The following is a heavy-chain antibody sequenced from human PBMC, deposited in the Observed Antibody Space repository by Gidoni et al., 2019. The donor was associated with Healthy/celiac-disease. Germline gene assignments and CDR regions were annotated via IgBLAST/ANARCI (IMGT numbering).Heavy chain of an antibody. J-gene: IGHJ4*02. CDR2: ISYDGSNK. Sequence: QVQLVESGGGVVQPGRSLRLSCAASGFTFSSYGRHWVSQAPGKGLEWVAVISYDGSNKYYADSVKGRFTISRDNSKNTLYLQMNSLRAEDTAVYYCARQPYSSGGFDYWGQGTLVTVSS. CDR3: ARQPYSSGGFDY. V-gene: IGHV3-30*03. CDR1: GFTFSSYG. D-gene: IGHD6-19*01.